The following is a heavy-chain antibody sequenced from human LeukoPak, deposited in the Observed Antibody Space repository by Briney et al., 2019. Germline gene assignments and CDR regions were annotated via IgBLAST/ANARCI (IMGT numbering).Heavy chain of an antibody. Sequence: GGSLRLSCAASGFTFSSYAMHWVRQAPGKGLEWVAVISYDGSNKYYADSVKDRFTISRDNSKNTLYLQMNSLRAEDTAVYYCARDTVRYCSSTSCYGFIDYWGQGTLVTVSS. CDR1: GFTFSSYA. D-gene: IGHD2-2*01. J-gene: IGHJ4*02. CDR3: ARDTVRYCSSTSCYGFIDY. V-gene: IGHV3-30-3*01. CDR2: ISYDGSNK.